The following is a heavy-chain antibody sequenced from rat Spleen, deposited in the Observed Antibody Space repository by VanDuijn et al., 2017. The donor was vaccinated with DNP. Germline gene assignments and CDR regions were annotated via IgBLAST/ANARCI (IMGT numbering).Heavy chain of an antibody. D-gene: IGHD1-2*01. CDR1: GFTFSNYD. V-gene: IGHV5-7*01. CDR3: TTEGYSSRFVY. J-gene: IGHJ3*01. CDR2: ISYDGSNT. Sequence: EVQLVESGGGLVQPGRSTKLSCAASGFTFSNYDMAWVRQAPKKGLEWVATISYDGSNTFYRDSVKGRFTISRDNTRSTLSLFMDSLRSEDTATYYCTTEGYSSRFVYWGQGTLVTVSS.